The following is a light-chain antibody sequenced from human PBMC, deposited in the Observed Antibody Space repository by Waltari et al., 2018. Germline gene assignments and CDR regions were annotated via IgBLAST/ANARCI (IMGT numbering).Light chain of an antibody. CDR2: AAS. CDR3: QQSFNIPRV. CDR1: QSISNY. J-gene: IGKJ1*01. Sequence: IQMTQPQSSLSASDGHRINITCRASQSISNYLNWYSQRPGKPPEHLIYAASTVQTGVPSRFSGSGSWTDFTLTISSLQAEDFATYYCQQSFNIPRVFGQGTKVEIK. V-gene: IGKV1-39*01.